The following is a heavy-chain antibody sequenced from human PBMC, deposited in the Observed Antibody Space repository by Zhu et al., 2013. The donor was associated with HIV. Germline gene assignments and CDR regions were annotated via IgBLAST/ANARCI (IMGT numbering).Heavy chain of an antibody. CDR1: GFSLSTYW. CDR3: ARGAYHFDL. V-gene: IGHV3-74*01. J-gene: IGHJ2*01. Sequence: EVQLVESGGGLVQPGGSLRLSCVASGFSLSTYWMHWVRRAPGKGLVWVSRINNDGSSTSYADSVKGRFTISRDNAKNTFYLQTNSLRAEDTAVYYCARGAYHFDLWGLAPWSLSPQ. CDR2: INNDGSST.